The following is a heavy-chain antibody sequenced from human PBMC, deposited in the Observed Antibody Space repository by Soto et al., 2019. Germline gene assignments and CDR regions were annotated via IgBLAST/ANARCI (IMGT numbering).Heavy chain of an antibody. V-gene: IGHV3-73*01. CDR1: GFTFIGSP. J-gene: IGHJ4*02. CDR2: IRSKTNSYAT. CDR3: AASGHDNFVDY. Sequence: GGSLRLSCAASGFTFIGSPMHWVRQASGKGLEWVGRIRSKTNSYATAYAASVKGRFTISRDDSKNTAYLQMNSLKTEDTAVYYCAASGHDNFVDYWGQGTLVTVSS. D-gene: IGHD5-12*01.